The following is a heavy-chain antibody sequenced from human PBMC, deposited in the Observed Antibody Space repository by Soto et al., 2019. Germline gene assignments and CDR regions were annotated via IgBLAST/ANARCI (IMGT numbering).Heavy chain of an antibody. V-gene: IGHV3-30*18. J-gene: IGHJ6*02. CDR3: AKEGGDYDFWSGYRYYYYGMDV. CDR1: GFTFSSYG. D-gene: IGHD3-3*01. Sequence: QVQLVESGGGVVQPGRSLRLSCAASGFTFSSYGMHWVRQAPGKGLEWVAVISYDGSNKYYADSVKGRFTISRDNSKNTLYLQMNRLRAEDTDVYYCAKEGGDYDFWSGYRYYYYGMDVWGQGTTVTVSS. CDR2: ISYDGSNK.